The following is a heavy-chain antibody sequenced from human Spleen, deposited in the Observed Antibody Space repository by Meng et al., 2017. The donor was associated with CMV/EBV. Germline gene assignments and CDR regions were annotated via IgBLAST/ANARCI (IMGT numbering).Heavy chain of an antibody. V-gene: IGHV4-34*01. CDR3: AIVTNSGSPYYFDY. J-gene: IGHJ4*02. D-gene: IGHD1-26*01. Sequence: AGDGGAFSGYYWSWIRQTQGKGLEWIGEINHSGSTNYNPSLKSRVTISVDTSKNQFSLKLSSVTAADTAVYYCAIVTNSGSPYYFDYWGQGALVTVSS. CDR1: GGAFSGYY. CDR2: INHSGST.